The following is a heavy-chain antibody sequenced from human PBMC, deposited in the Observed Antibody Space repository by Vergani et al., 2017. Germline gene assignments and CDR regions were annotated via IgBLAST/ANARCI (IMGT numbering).Heavy chain of an antibody. CDR3: VRDQVTMLRGSDALDI. J-gene: IGHJ3*02. V-gene: IGHV3-49*04. Sequence: VQLVESGGGVVQPGRSLRLSCAASGFSFSSFGFHWVRQAPGKGLEWVGGIRSKAYGQATIYAASVKGRFTISRDDSKSIAYLQMNNLQTEDTAMYYCVRDQVTMLRGSDALDIWGQGTMVTVSS. CDR2: IRSKAYGQAT. CDR1: GFSFSSFG. D-gene: IGHD3-10*01.